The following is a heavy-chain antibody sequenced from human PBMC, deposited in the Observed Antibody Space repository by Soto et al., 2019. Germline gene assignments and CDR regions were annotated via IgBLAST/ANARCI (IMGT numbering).Heavy chain of an antibody. D-gene: IGHD6-13*01. CDR1: GYTFTSYG. V-gene: IGHV1-18*01. Sequence: ASVKVSCKASGYTFTSYGISWVRQAPGQGLEWMGWISAYNGNTNYAQKLQGRVTMTTDTSTSTAYMELRSLRSDDTAVYYCARGHSRSWYLFLFDYWGQGTLVTVSS. J-gene: IGHJ4*02. CDR3: ARGHSRSWYLFLFDY. CDR2: ISAYNGNT.